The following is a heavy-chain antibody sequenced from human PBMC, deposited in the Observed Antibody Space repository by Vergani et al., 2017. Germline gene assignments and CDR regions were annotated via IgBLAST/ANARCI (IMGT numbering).Heavy chain of an antibody. CDR1: GFTFSSYW. CDR2: IKQDGSEK. V-gene: IGHV3-7*03. CDR3: ASGNSSSFY. D-gene: IGHD6-13*01. J-gene: IGHJ4*02. Sequence: EVQLVESGGGLVQPGGSLRLSCAASGFTFSSYWMSWVRQAPGKGLEWVANIKQDGSEKYYVDSVKGRFTISRDNAKDSLYLQMNSLRAEDTAVYYFASGNSSSFYWGQGTLVTVSS.